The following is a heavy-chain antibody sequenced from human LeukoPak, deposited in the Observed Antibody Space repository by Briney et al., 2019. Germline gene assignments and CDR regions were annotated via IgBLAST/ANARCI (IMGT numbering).Heavy chain of an antibody. J-gene: IGHJ4*02. V-gene: IGHV3-30-3*02. CDR1: GSTFSGYP. D-gene: IGHD6-13*01. CDR3: AKGQHLDY. CDR2: ISYDGSNK. Sequence: GGSLRLSCAASGSTFSGYPIHWVRQAPGKGLEWVAVISYDGSNKYYADSVKGRFTISRDNSKNTLYLQMNSLRAEDTAVYYCAKGQHLDYWGQGTLVTVSS.